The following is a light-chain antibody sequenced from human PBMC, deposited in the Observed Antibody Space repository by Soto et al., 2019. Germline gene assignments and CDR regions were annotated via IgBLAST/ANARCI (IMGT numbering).Light chain of an antibody. V-gene: IGKV1-39*01. CDR2: AAS. Sequence: DIQVTQSPSSLSAPIGDRVTITCRASQIISSYLNWYQQKPGKAPKLLIYAASSLQSGVPSRFSGSGSGTDFTLTISSLQPEDFATYYCQQSYSTLYTFGQGTKLEI. CDR3: QQSYSTLYT. CDR1: QIISSY. J-gene: IGKJ2*01.